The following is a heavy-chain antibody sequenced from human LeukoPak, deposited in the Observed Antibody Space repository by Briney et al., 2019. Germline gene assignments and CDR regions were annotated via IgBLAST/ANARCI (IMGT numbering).Heavy chain of an antibody. Sequence: GGSLRLSCAASGFTVSSNYMSWVRQAPGKGLEWVSVIYSGGSTYYADSVKGRFTISRDNSKNTLYLQMNSLRAEDTAVYYCARDLGYYGSGYFDYWGQGTLVTVSS. CDR1: GFTVSSNY. D-gene: IGHD3-10*01. V-gene: IGHV3-66*02. J-gene: IGHJ4*02. CDR2: IYSGGST. CDR3: ARDLGYYGSGYFDY.